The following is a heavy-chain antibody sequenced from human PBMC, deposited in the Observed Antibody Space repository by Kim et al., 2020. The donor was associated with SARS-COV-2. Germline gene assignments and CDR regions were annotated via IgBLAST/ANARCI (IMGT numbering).Heavy chain of an antibody. Sequence: GASLKISCKGSGYNFTNYWISWVRQKPGEGLEWIGRIDSSDSYIKYSPSFQGHVTISADKSLSTAYLQWTSLKASDTAMYFCARQRIMTTFGGPAARFDFWGQGTPVTVSS. CDR3: ARQRIMTTFGGPAARFDF. CDR2: IDSSDSYI. CDR1: GYNFTNYW. V-gene: IGHV5-10-1*01. J-gene: IGHJ4*02. D-gene: IGHD3-16*01.